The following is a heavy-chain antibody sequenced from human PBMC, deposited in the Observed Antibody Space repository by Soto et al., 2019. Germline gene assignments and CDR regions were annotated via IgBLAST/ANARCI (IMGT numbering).Heavy chain of an antibody. CDR2: IKQDGSEK. D-gene: IGHD7-27*01. Sequence: EVQLVESGGGLVQPGGSLRLSCVASGFTFSSYWMTWVRQAPGKGLEWVANIKQDGSEKYYVDSVKGRFTISRDNAKNSLYLQMKSLRAEDTAVYSCASDILRGLTDAFDIWGQGTMVTVSS. V-gene: IGHV3-7*04. CDR1: GFTFSSYW. J-gene: IGHJ3*02. CDR3: ASDILRGLTDAFDI.